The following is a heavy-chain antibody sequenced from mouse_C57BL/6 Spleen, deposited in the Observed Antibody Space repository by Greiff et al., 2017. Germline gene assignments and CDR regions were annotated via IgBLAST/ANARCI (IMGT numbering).Heavy chain of an antibody. Sequence: VQLQQSGAELVRPGTSVKVSCKASGYAFTNYLIEWVKQRPGQGLEWIGVINPGSGGTNYNEKFKGKATLTADKSSSTAYMQLSSLTSEDSAVYFCARGGNLLPYFDYWGQGTTLTVSS. CDR1: GYAFTNYL. J-gene: IGHJ2*01. CDR2: INPGSGGT. V-gene: IGHV1-54*01. CDR3: ARGGNLLPYFDY. D-gene: IGHD2-1*01.